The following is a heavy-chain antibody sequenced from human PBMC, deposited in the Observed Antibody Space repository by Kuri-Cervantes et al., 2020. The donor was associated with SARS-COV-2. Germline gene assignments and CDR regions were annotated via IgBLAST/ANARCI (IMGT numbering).Heavy chain of an antibody. CDR2: INPRSGGT. D-gene: IGHD6-13*01. CDR3: ARDLGPNSSSWQFDI. J-gene: IGHJ3*02. CDR1: GYTFTDYY. Sequence: ASVKVSCKASGYTFTDYYMHWVRQAPGQGLEWMGWINPRSGGTKYVEKFQGRVTMTRDTSISTAYMELSRLRSDDTAVYYCARDLGPNSSSWQFDIWGQGTMVTVSS. V-gene: IGHV1-2*02.